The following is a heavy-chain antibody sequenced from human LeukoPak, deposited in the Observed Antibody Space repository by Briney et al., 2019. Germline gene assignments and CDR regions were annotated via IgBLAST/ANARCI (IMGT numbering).Heavy chain of an antibody. CDR3: AKVYRAARYYYDSTLGSGFDY. CDR2: ISYDGITT. D-gene: IGHD3-22*01. CDR1: GFSFSSYG. J-gene: IGHJ4*02. V-gene: IGHV3-30*12. Sequence: GGSLRLSCAASGFSFSSYGMHWVRQAPGKGLECVALISYDGITTYYADSVKGRFTISRDNSKNTLYLQMNSLRAEDTAIYYCAKVYRAARYYYDSTLGSGFDYWGQGTLVTVSS.